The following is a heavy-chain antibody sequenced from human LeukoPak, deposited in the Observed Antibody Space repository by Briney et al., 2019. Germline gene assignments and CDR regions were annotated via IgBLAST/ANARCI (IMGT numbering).Heavy chain of an antibody. CDR1: GGSISTYY. V-gene: IGHV4-59*01. J-gene: IGHJ3*02. D-gene: IGHD1-14*01. Sequence: PSETLSLTCTVSGGSISTYYWTWIRQSPGTGLEWIGDIQYSGGNTNYSPSLKSRVTISVDTSKTQFSLKLYSVTAADTAVYYCARAGAGAFHIWGQGTMVTVSS. CDR2: IQYSGGNT. CDR3: ARAGAGAFHI.